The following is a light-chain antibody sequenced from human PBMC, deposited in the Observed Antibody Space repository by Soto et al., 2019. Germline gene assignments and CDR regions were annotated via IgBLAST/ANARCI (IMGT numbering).Light chain of an antibody. Sequence: EIVLTQSPGTLSLSPGERATLSCRASQSVSRSYLAWYQQKPDQPPRLLIYGASNRATGIPNRFSGRGSGTDFTLTIGRPEPEDFAVYYCQQYASSPPTFGGGTKVEIK. CDR3: QQYASSPPT. CDR1: QSVSRSY. CDR2: GAS. V-gene: IGKV3-20*01. J-gene: IGKJ4*01.